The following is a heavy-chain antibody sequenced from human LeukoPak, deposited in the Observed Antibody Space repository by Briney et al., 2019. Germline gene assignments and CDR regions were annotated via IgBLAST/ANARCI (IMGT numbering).Heavy chain of an antibody. CDR3: ARDTDDFQGLDI. CDR2: INLDGNGR. D-gene: IGHD3-3*01. CDR1: GFTFSSYE. Sequence: PGGSLRLSCAASGFTFSSYEMNWVRQAQGKGLEWVANINLDGNGRFYVDSVKGRFTISRDNNKKSVYLQMNSLRAEDTAVYYCARDTDDFQGLDIWGQGTRVTVSS. V-gene: IGHV3-7*01. J-gene: IGHJ3*02.